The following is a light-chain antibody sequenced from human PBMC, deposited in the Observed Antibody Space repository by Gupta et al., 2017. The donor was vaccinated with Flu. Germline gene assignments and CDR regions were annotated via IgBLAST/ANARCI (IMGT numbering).Light chain of an antibody. Sequence: QSALTQPPSASGSPGQSVTISCTGTSSDVGGYNYVSWYQQHPGKAPKLMIYEVSKRPSGVPDRFSGSKSGNRASLTVSGLRAEDEADYYCSSYAGGNKEVFGTGTKVTVL. J-gene: IGLJ1*01. CDR2: EVS. V-gene: IGLV2-8*01. CDR3: SSYAGGNKEV. CDR1: SSDVGGYNY.